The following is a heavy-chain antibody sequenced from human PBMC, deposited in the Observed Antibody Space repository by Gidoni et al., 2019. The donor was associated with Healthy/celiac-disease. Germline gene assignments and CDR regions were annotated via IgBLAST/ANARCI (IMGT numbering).Heavy chain of an antibody. CDR2: ISYDGSNK. CDR3: AKDHYDFWSSLGYFDY. CDR1: GFTFRRYG. J-gene: IGHJ4*02. Sequence: QVQLVESGGGVVQPGRSLRLSCAASGFTFRRYGMHWVRQAPGKGLAWVAVISYDGSNKYYADSVKGRFTISRDNSKNTLYLQMNSLRAEDTAVYYCAKDHYDFWSSLGYFDYWGQGTLVTVSS. D-gene: IGHD3-3*01. V-gene: IGHV3-30*18.